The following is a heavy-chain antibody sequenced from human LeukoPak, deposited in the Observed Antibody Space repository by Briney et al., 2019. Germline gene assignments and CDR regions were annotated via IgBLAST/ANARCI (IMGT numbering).Heavy chain of an antibody. V-gene: IGHV1-46*01. CDR1: GYTFTSYY. CDR2: INPSGGST. J-gene: IGHJ6*03. CDR3: ARRGNIAAAGAYYYYMDV. D-gene: IGHD6-13*01. Sequence: GASVKVSCKASGYTFTSYYMHWVRQAPGQGLEWMGIINPSGGSTSYAQKFQGRVTITADKSTSTAYMELSSLRSEDTAVYYCARRGNIAAAGAYYYYMDVWGKGTTVTVSS.